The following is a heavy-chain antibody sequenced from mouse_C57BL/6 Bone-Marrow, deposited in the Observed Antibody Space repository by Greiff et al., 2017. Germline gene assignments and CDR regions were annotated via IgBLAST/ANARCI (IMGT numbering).Heavy chain of an antibody. J-gene: IGHJ2*01. D-gene: IGHD1-1*01. CDR1: GYTFTSYT. Sequence: VKLMESGAELARPGASVKMPCKASGYTFTSYTMHWVKQRPGQGLEWIGYINPSSGYTKYNQKFKDKATLTADKSSSTAYMQLSSLTSEDSAVYYCARRRSPYYFDYWGQGTTLTVSS. CDR3: ARRRSPYYFDY. CDR2: INPSSGYT. V-gene: IGHV1-4*01.